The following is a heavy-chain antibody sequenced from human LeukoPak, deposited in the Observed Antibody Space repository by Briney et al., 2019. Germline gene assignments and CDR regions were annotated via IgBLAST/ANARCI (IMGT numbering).Heavy chain of an antibody. D-gene: IGHD1/OR15-1a*01. J-gene: IGHJ4*02. CDR1: GFTFSSYA. CDR2: ISGSGGST. V-gene: IGHV3-23*01. Sequence: GGSLRLSCAASGFTFSSYAMSWVRQAPGKGLAWVSTISGSGGSTYYADSVKGRFTISRDNSKNTLYLQMSSLRAEDTAVYYCAKDSPSRTATTEVPVDYWGQGTLVTVSS. CDR3: AKDSPSRTATTEVPVDY.